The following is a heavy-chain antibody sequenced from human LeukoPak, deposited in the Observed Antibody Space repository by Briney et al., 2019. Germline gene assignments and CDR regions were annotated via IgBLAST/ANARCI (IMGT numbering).Heavy chain of an antibody. CDR1: GGSISSSSYY. V-gene: IGHV4-39*07. CDR3: AGITYYYDSSGYSNWFDP. D-gene: IGHD3-22*01. J-gene: IGHJ5*02. Sequence: SETLSLTCTVTGGSISSSSYYWGWIRQPPGKGLEWIGSIYYSGSTYYNPSLKSRVTISVDTSKNQFSLKLSSVTAADTAVYYCAGITYYYDSSGYSNWFDPWGQGTLVTVSS. CDR2: IYYSGST.